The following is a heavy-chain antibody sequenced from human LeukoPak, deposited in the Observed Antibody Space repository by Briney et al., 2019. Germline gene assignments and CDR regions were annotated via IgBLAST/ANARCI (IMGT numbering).Heavy chain of an antibody. V-gene: IGHV3-23*01. CDR3: ARVSWLTYRGAFDI. CDR2: ISGSGGST. Sequence: GGSLRLSCAASGLTFSSYGMSWVRQAPGKGLEWVSAISGSGGSTYYADSVEGRFTISRDNSKNTLYLQMNSLRAEDTAVYYCARVSWLTYRGAFDIWGQGTMVTVSS. CDR1: GLTFSSYG. D-gene: IGHD4-11*01. J-gene: IGHJ3*02.